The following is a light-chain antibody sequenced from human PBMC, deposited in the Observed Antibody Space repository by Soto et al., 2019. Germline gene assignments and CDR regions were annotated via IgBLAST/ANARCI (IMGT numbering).Light chain of an antibody. CDR1: QIIDNW. CDR2: KAS. Sequence: DMQMTQSPSALSASVGDRVTITCRASQIIDNWLAWYQQKAGKAPKLLIYKASNLQSGVPSRFSGSGYGTEFTLTISNLQPEDSATYYCQEYNSHFGGGTKVEIK. J-gene: IGKJ4*01. CDR3: QEYNSH. V-gene: IGKV1-5*03.